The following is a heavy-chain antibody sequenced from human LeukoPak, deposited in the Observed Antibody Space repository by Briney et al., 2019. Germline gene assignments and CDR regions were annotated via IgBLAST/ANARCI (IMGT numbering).Heavy chain of an antibody. D-gene: IGHD3-22*01. CDR2: ISSSSSTI. Sequence: SGGSLRLSCAASGFTFSSYSMNWVRQAPGKGLEWVSYISSSSSTIYYADSVKGRFTISRDNAKNSLYLQMNSLRAEDTAVYYCARARIVVVYDYYYYMDVWGKGTTVTVSS. CDR3: ARARIVVVYDYYYYMDV. CDR1: GFTFSSYS. V-gene: IGHV3-48*01. J-gene: IGHJ6*03.